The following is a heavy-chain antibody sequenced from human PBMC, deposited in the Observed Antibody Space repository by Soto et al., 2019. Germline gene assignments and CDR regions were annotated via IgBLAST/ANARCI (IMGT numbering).Heavy chain of an antibody. V-gene: IGHV1-46*01. Sequence: ASVKVSCKASGYTFTSYYMHWVRQAPGQGLEWMGIINPSGGSTSYAQKFQGRVTMTRDTSTSTVYMELSSLRSEDTAVYYCARSGELYSSSSAFDIWGQGTMVTVSS. CDR2: INPSGGST. CDR3: ARSGELYSSSSAFDI. CDR1: GYTFTSYY. J-gene: IGHJ3*02. D-gene: IGHD6-6*01.